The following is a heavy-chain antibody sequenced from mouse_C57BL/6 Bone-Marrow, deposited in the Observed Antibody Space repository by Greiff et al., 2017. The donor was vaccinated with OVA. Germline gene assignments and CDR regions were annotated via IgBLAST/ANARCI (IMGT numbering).Heavy chain of an antibody. CDR2: ISNGGGST. Sequence: EVKLVESGGGLVQPGGSLKLSCAASGFTFSDYYMYWVRQTPEKRLEWVAYISNGGGSTYYRDTVKGRFTISRDNAKNTLYLQMSRLKSEDTAMYYCARPPLLFYAMDYWGQGTSVTVSS. CDR1: GFTFSDYY. D-gene: IGHD2-1*01. J-gene: IGHJ4*01. CDR3: ARPPLLFYAMDY. V-gene: IGHV5-12*01.